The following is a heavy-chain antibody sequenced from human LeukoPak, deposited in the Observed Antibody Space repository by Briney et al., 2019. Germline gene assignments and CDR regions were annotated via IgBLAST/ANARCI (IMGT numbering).Heavy chain of an antibody. D-gene: IGHD3-3*01. CDR2: IYHSGST. CDR1: GGSISSSNW. J-gene: IGHJ5*02. Sequence: PSETLSLTCAVSGGSISSSNWWSWVRQPPGKGLEWIGEIYHSGSTNYNPSLKSRVTISVDKSKNQFSLKLSSVTAADTAVYYCARDSGFWSGNYNWFDPWGQGTLVTVSS. V-gene: IGHV4-4*02. CDR3: ARDSGFWSGNYNWFDP.